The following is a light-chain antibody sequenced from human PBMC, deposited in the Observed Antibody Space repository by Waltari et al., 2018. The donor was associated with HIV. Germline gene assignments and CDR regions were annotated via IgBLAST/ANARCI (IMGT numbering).Light chain of an antibody. Sequence: SYGLIQPPSVSVAPGRTARITCGGNNHGSKSVHWYQQKPGQAPVMVIYYDSDRPSGIPERFSGSNSENTATLTIRRVEVGDEADYYCQVWETNSDKYVVFGGGTKLAVV. V-gene: IGLV3-21*01. J-gene: IGLJ2*01. CDR3: QVWETNSDKYVV. CDR2: YDS. CDR1: NHGSKS.